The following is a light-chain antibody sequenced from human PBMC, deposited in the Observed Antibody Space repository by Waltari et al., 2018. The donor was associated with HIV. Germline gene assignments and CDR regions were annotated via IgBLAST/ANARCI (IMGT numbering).Light chain of an antibody. CDR3: AAWDDSLNGQV. V-gene: IGLV1-36*01. Sequence: QSVLTQPPSVSEAPRQRVTISSSGRSSNIGTNAVNWYQQLPGKAPKLLIYYDDLLPSGVSDRFSGSKSGTSASLAISGLQSEDEADYYCAAWDDSLNGQVFGGGTKLTVL. CDR2: YDD. CDR1: SSNIGTNA. J-gene: IGLJ3*02.